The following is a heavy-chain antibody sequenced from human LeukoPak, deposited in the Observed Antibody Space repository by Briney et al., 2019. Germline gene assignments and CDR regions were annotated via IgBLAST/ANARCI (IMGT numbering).Heavy chain of an antibody. CDR3: AREARLLWFGESPSNYYMDV. CDR1: GGSISSYY. CDR2: IYYSGST. V-gene: IGHV4-59*01. J-gene: IGHJ6*03. D-gene: IGHD3-10*01. Sequence: PSQTLSLTCAVSGGSISSYYWSWIRQPPGKGLEWIGYIYYSGSTNYNPSLKSRVTISVDTSKNQFSLKLSSVTAADTAVYYCAREARLLWFGESPSNYYMDVWGKGTTVTVSS.